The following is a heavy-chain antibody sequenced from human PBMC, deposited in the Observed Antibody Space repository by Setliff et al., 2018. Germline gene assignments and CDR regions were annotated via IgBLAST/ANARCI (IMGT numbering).Heavy chain of an antibody. J-gene: IGHJ4*02. CDR1: GFTFSTYW. V-gene: IGHV3-30*02. D-gene: IGHD2-21*01. Sequence: PGGSLRLSCAASGFTFSTYWMSWVRQAPGKGLEWVAFIRYDGSNKYYADSVRGRFTISRDISKNTLYLQMNSLRPEDTAVYYCARGGDYCGGECYIPPPDSYWGQGTLVTVSS. CDR2: IRYDGSNK. CDR3: ARGGDYCGGECYIPPPDSY.